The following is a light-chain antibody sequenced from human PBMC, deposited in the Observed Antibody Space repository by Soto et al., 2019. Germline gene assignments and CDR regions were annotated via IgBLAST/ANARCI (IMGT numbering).Light chain of an antibody. CDR1: SSDVGDYNY. CDR2: GVS. Sequence: QAVVTQPASVSGSPGQSITISCTGTSSDVGDYNYVSWYQQHPGKAPKLIIYGVSNRPSGISNRFSGSKSGNPASLTISGLQAEDEADYYCRSYTSTNTLVFGGGTELTV. J-gene: IGLJ2*01. V-gene: IGLV2-14*01. CDR3: RSYTSTNTLV.